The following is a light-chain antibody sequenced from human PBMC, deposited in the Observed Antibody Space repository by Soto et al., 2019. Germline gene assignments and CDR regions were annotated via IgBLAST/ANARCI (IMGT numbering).Light chain of an antibody. CDR1: NSDIGAYNF. J-gene: IGLJ3*02. CDR2: EVS. V-gene: IGLV2-14*01. Sequence: QSALTQPASVSGSPGQSITISCAGTNSDIGAYNFVSWYQQLPGKAPKLIIYEVSHRPSGISNLFSGSKSGNSASLSISGLQPDDESYYYCSSYRSSSTPVFGGGTQLTVL. CDR3: SSYRSSSTPV.